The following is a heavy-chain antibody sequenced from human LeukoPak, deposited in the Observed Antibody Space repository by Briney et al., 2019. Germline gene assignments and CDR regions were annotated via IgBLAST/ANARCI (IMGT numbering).Heavy chain of an antibody. V-gene: IGHV1-18*01. J-gene: IGHJ4*02. CDR2: IRAYNGNT. CDR3: AREGCSGGSCYIRLVDY. Sequence: ASLKVCCKASGYTFASSGISWVRQAPGHGLEWMGWIRAYNGNTNYAQKLQGRVTMTTDTSTSTAYMELRSLRSDDTAVYYCAREGCSGGSCYIRLVDYWGQGTLVTVSS. D-gene: IGHD2-15*01. CDR1: GYTFASSG.